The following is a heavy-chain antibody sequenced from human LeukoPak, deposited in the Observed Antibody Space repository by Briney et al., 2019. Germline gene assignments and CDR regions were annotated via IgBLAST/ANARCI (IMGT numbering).Heavy chain of an antibody. CDR3: AIALLPTAIGFLLSFDP. J-gene: IGHJ5*02. Sequence: GGSLRLSCAASGFTFSSYGMHWVRQAPGRGLEWVAVISDDGANKYYANSVKGRFTISRDNSKNTLCLQMDSLTAADTATYYCAIALLPTAIGFLLSFDPWGEGTLVTVSA. CDR1: GFTFSSYG. CDR2: ISDDGANK. V-gene: IGHV3-30*03. D-gene: IGHD3-22*01.